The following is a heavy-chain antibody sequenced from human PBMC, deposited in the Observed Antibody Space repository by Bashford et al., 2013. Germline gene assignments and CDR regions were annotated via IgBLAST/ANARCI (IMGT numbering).Heavy chain of an antibody. J-gene: IGHJ4*02. CDR2: IKSETHGGTR. V-gene: IGHV3-15*05. Sequence: VRQAPGKGLEWVGRIKSETHGGTRDYAAPVKGRFIISRDDSKTTLYLQMNSLRAEDTAVYYCARGKATYDYWGQGTLVTVSS. CDR3: ARGKATYDY.